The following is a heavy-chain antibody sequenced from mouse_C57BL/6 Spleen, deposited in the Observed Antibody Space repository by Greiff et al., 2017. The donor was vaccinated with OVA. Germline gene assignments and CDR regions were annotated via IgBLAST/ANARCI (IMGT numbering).Heavy chain of an antibody. CDR2: ISDGGSYT. CDR1: GFTFSSYA. V-gene: IGHV5-4*01. D-gene: IGHD2-1*01. J-gene: IGHJ4*01. CDR3: ARDPGNPMDY. Sequence: EVQVVESGGGLVKPGGSLKLSCAASGFTFSSYAMSWVRQTPEKRLEWVATISDGGSYTYYPDHVQGRFTISKDNDKNKLYLKVNHLQSEDTAMYYCARDPGNPMDYWGQGTSVTVSS.